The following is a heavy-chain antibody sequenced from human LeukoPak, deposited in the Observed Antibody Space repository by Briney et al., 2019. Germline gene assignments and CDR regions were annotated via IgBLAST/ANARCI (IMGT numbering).Heavy chain of an antibody. V-gene: IGHV3-21*01. Sequence: PGGSLRLSCAASGFTFSSYSMNWVRQAPGKGLEWVSSISSSSSYIYYADSVKGRFTISRDNAKNSLYLQMNSLRAEDTAVYYCAREQPYYYDSSGYYWYWGQGTLVTVSS. CDR3: AREQPYYYDSSGYYWY. D-gene: IGHD3-22*01. CDR2: ISSSSSYI. J-gene: IGHJ4*02. CDR1: GFTFSSYS.